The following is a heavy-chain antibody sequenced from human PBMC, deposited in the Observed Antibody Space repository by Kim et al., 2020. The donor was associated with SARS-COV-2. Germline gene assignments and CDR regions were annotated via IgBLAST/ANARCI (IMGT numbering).Heavy chain of an antibody. CDR1: GFTFSGSW. D-gene: IGHD1-20*01. J-gene: IGHJ4*02. CDR2: ITTDGSGT. Sequence: GGSLRLSCAASGFTFSGSWMHWVRQAPGKGLVWVSRITTDGSGTDYADSVTGRFTISRDNAKNTVYLQMNSLRAEDTAVYYCARDSNWNNYDSWGQGTL. V-gene: IGHV3-74*01. CDR3: ARDSNWNNYDS.